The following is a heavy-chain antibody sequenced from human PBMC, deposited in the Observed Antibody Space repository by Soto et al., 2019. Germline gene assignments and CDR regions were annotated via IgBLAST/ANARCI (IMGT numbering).Heavy chain of an antibody. CDR2: ISGSGGST. CDR1: GFTFSSYA. Sequence: LRLSCAASGFTFSSYAMSWVPQAPGKGLEWVSAISGSGGSTYYADSVKGRFTISRDNSKNTLYLQMNSLRAEDTAVYYCAKPLVSRSSVPFDPWGQGTLVTVSS. V-gene: IGHV3-23*01. J-gene: IGHJ5*02. D-gene: IGHD6-6*01. CDR3: AKPLVSRSSVPFDP.